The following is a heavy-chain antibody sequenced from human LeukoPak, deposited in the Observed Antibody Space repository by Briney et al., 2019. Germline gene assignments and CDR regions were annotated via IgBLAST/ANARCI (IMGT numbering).Heavy chain of an antibody. J-gene: IGHJ4*02. D-gene: IGHD1-26*01. Sequence: SETLSLTCTVTGGSISGYHWNWIRQSPGKGLEWIANIFYTGNADYNPSLKSRVTISVDRSKNQFSLKLSSVTAADTAVYYCAREKYSGIYWGQGTLVTVSS. CDR2: IFYTGNA. V-gene: IGHV4-59*12. CDR1: GGSISGYH. CDR3: AREKYSGIY.